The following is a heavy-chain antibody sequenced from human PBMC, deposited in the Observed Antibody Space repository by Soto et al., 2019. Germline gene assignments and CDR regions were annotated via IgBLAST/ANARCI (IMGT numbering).Heavy chain of an antibody. CDR1: GFTVSTKY. J-gene: IGHJ4*02. V-gene: IGHV3-66*01. D-gene: IGHD3-16*01. CDR2: IYSGGST. Sequence: EVQWVESGGGLVQPGGSLRLSCAASGFTVSTKYMSWVRQAPGKGLEWVSVIYSGGSTFYADSVMGRFTSSRDNSKNTVNLQMTSLRAGDRAVYYCPRDAWAADYWGQGTLVTVSS. CDR3: PRDAWAADY.